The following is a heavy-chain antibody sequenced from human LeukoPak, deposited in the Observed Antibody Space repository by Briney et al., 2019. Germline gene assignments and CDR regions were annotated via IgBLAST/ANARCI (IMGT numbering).Heavy chain of an antibody. CDR1: GYTFTSYG. V-gene: IGHV1-18*01. CDR3: AILGGTVTSAPDYFDY. Sequence: ASVKVSCKASGYTFTSYGISWVRQAPGQGLEWMGWISAYNGNTNYAQKLQGRVTMTTDTSTSTAYMELRSLRPDDTAVYYCAILGGTVTSAPDYFDYWGQGTLVTVSS. D-gene: IGHD4-17*01. J-gene: IGHJ4*02. CDR2: ISAYNGNT.